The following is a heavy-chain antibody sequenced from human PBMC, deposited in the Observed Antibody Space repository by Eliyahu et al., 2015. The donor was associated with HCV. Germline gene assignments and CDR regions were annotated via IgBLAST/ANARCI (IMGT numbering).Heavy chain of an antibody. CDR3: ARESCSSTSCYVPLQYYYYYGMDV. V-gene: IGHV1-18*01. D-gene: IGHD2-2*01. J-gene: IGHJ6*02. Sequence: QVQLVQSGAEEKKPGASVXVSCKASGYTFTSYGISWVRQAPGQGXEWMGWISAYNGNTXXAQKLQGRVTMTTDTSTSTAYMELRSLRSDDTAVYYCARESCSSTSCYVPLQYYYYYGMDVWGQGTTVTVSS. CDR1: GYTFTSYG. CDR2: ISAYNGNT.